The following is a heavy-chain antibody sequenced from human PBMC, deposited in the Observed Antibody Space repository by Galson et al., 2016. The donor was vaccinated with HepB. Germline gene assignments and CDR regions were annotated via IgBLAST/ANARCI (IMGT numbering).Heavy chain of an antibody. D-gene: IGHD3-3*01. CDR3: TTGAWRADHAGY. V-gene: IGHV3-15*01. J-gene: IGHJ4*02. Sequence: SLRLSCAASGFTFSDDWMTWVRQAPGKGLEWVGLIKTNVDSGTIDYAAPGKGSFTFSRDDSKNMLYLNMNSLKIEDTAVYYCTTGAWRADHAGYWGQGTLVTVSS. CDR2: IKTNVDSGTI. CDR1: GFTFSDDW.